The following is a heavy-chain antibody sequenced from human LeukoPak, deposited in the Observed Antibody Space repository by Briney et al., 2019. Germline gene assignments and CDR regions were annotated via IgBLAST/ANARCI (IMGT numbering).Heavy chain of an antibody. V-gene: IGHV4-59*12. D-gene: IGHD6-6*01. CDR1: GGSISSYY. CDR3: ARVVAARPDY. J-gene: IGHJ4*02. Sequence: PSETLSLTCTVSGGSISSYYWSWIRQPPGKGLEWIGYIYYSGSTNYNPSLKSRVTISVDTSKNQFSLKLSSVTAANTAVYYCARVVAARPDYWGQGTLVTVSS. CDR2: IYYSGST.